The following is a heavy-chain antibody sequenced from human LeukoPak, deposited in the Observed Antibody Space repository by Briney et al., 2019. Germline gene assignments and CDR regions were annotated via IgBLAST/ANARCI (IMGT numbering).Heavy chain of an antibody. Sequence: SETLSLTCTVSGGSISSYYWSWIRQPPGKGLEWIGYIYYSGSTNYNPSLKSRVTISVDTSKNQFSLKLSSVTAADTAVYYCARAQVTTRDRVNYFDYWGQGTLVTVSS. V-gene: IGHV4-59*01. CDR2: IYYSGST. CDR3: ARAQVTTRDRVNYFDY. CDR1: GGSISSYY. J-gene: IGHJ4*02. D-gene: IGHD4-17*01.